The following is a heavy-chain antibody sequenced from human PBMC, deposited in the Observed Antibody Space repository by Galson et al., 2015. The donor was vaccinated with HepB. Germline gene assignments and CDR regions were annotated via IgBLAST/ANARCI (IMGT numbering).Heavy chain of an antibody. CDR3: ARDVGTTTAIFDY. J-gene: IGHJ4*02. V-gene: IGHV3-21*01. D-gene: IGHD1-26*01. CDR2: ITSTGNYI. CDR1: GFTFSAYS. Sequence: SLRLSCAASGFTFSAYSLNWVRQAPGKGLEWVSSITSTGNYIYYADSVKGRFTISRDDAKNSLSLEINSLRAEDTAVYYCARDVGTTTAIFDYWGQGTLVTVSS.